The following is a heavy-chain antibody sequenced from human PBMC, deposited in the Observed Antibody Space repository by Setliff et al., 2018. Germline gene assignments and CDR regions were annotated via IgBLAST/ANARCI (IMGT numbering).Heavy chain of an antibody. V-gene: IGHV4-59*11. D-gene: IGHD3-10*01. CDR1: GGSIGPHY. Sequence: SETLSLTCTVSGGSIGPHYWSWIRQAPGKGLEWIGHIFYSDTARYNPSLESRAAISVDSSKNQFSLKLRSVTAADTAVYYCARDRSTVIRGVTSFFYYYMDVWGGGTTVTVSS. CDR2: IFYSDTA. J-gene: IGHJ6*03. CDR3: ARDRSTVIRGVTSFFYYYMDV.